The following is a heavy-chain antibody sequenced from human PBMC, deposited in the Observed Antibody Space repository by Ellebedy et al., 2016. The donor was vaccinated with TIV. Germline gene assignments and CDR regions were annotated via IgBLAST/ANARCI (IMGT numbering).Heavy chain of an antibody. J-gene: IGHJ4*02. CDR1: GYTFTNYA. Sequence: ASVKVSXXASGYTFTNYAMHWVRQAPGQGLEWMGWINTDAGNTKYSQKFQGRITFTRDTSASAAFMELSSLRSEDTAVYYCARVGYCAGISCYHLDHWGQGTLVTVSS. D-gene: IGHD2-2*01. CDR3: ARVGYCAGISCYHLDH. V-gene: IGHV1-3*04. CDR2: INTDAGNT.